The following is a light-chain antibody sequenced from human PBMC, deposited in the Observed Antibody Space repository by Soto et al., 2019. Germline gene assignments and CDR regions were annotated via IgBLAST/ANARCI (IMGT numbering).Light chain of an antibody. Sequence: DILLTQSPATLSLSRGERATLSCRASQSVGSSLAWFQQKPGQAPRLLIYDASNRATGIPARFSGSGSGTDFTLTISSLEPEDFAVYYCQQRGSWPQLTFGGGTRLEIK. J-gene: IGKJ5*01. CDR1: QSVGSS. V-gene: IGKV3-11*01. CDR2: DAS. CDR3: QQRGSWPQLT.